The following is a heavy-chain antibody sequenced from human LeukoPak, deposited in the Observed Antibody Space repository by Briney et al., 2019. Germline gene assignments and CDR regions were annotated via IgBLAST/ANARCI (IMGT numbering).Heavy chain of an antibody. D-gene: IGHD5-18*01. Sequence: GGSLRLSCAASGVTFSSHARSWVRQAPGKGLEWVAAISGSGGSTYYADSVRGLFTIAGENSKNTLYLQMNSLRAEHTAVYHCAKYQRTDTAMVTGDFDIWGQGTMVRV. CDR1: GVTFSSHA. CDR2: ISGSGGST. J-gene: IGHJ3*02. V-gene: IGHV3-23*01. CDR3: AKYQRTDTAMVTGDFDI.